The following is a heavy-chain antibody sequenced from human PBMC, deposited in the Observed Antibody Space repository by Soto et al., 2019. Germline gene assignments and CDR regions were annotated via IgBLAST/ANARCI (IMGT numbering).Heavy chain of an antibody. CDR2: ISGNNGNT. J-gene: IGHJ5*01. CDR3: ARGGLGPYNWFAS. V-gene: IGHV1-18*01. Sequence: ASVKVSCKTSGYTFTSYSISWVRQAPGQGPEWMGWISGNNGNTNYAQKLQGRVTMTTDTSTSTVYMELRSLRSEDTAVYYCARGGLGPYNWFASWGQGTLVTVSS. D-gene: IGHD6-19*01. CDR1: GYTFTSYS.